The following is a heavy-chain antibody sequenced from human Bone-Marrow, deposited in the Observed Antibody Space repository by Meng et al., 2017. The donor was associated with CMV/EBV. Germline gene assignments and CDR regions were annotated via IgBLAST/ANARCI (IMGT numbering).Heavy chain of an antibody. CDR1: GGSFSGYY. CDR3: ARDKGDFWCGYDFWFDP. CDR2: IYYSGST. V-gene: IGHV4-59*01. J-gene: IGHJ5*02. D-gene: IGHD3-3*01. Sequence: SETLSLTCAVYGGSFSGYYWSWIRQPPGKGLEWIGYIYYSGSTNYNPSLKSRVTISVDTSKNQFSLKLSSVTAADTTVYYCARDKGDFWCGYDFWFDPWGQGTLVTVSS.